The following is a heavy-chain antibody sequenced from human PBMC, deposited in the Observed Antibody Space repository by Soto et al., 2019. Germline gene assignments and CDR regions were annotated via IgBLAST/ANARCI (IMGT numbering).Heavy chain of an antibody. CDR1: GGSIASADYY. CDR3: AREFAGFGRFDH. D-gene: IGHD3-10*01. V-gene: IGHV4-39*02. J-gene: IGHJ4*02. Sequence: QLHLQESGPGLVKPSETLSLTCAVSGGSIASADYYWGWIRQPPGKGLEWFGSIYYSGTTYDKPSLRSRVTMSVDTSKNEFSLILRSVTAADTAVYYCAREFAGFGRFDHWGQGSLVTVSS. CDR2: IYYSGTT.